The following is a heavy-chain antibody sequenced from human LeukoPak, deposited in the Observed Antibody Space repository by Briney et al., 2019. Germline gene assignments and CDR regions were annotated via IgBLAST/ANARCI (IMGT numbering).Heavy chain of an antibody. J-gene: IGHJ5*02. Sequence: GSLRLSCSASGFTFSSYAMSWVRQAPGKGLEWGSAISGSGGSTYYADSVKGRFTISRDNSKNTLYLQMNSLRAEDTAVYYCANTAGYSSSPWGQGTLVTVSS. V-gene: IGHV3-23*01. D-gene: IGHD6-13*01. CDR1: GFTFSSYA. CDR3: ANTAGYSSSP. CDR2: ISGSGGST.